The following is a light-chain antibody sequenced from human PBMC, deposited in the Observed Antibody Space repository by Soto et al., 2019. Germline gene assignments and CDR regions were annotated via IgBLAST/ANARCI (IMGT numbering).Light chain of an antibody. CDR3: SSYTSSSTLYV. Sequence: SALTQPASVSGSPGQSITISCTGTSSDVGGYDYVSWYQQHPGKAPKLMIYEVTNRPSGVSNRFSGSKSGNTASLTISGLQAEDDADYYCSSYTSSSTLYVFGTGTKVTVL. CDR1: SSDVGGYDY. CDR2: EVT. V-gene: IGLV2-14*01. J-gene: IGLJ1*01.